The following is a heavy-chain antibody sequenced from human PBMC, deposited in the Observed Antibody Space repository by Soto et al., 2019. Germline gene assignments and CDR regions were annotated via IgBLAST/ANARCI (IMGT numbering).Heavy chain of an antibody. Sequence: SETLSLTCAISGDSVSSNSAAWNWIRQSPSGGLEWLGRTYYRSRFFSDYAESVKSRIIINPDTSKNQFSLQLKSVTPEDTAVYYCVRDRYSSSGWFDPWGQGTPVTVSS. CDR1: GDSVSSNSAA. J-gene: IGHJ5*02. D-gene: IGHD3-10*01. CDR3: VRDRYSSSGWFDP. CDR2: TYYRSRFFS. V-gene: IGHV6-1*01.